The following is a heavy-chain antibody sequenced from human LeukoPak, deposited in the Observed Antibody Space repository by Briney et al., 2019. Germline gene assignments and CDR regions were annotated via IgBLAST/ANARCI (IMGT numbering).Heavy chain of an antibody. CDR3: QRLHCYQYYMDV. D-gene: IGHD1-26*01. CDR1: GFTVSNNY. CDR2: IYSGGSA. Sequence: GESLRLSCAASGFTVSNNYMSWVRQAPGKGLEWVSVIYSGGSAYYADSVKGRFTISRDNSKNTVYLRMNSLRAEDTAVYFCQRLHCYQYYMDVWGKGTTVTVSS. V-gene: IGHV3-66*02. J-gene: IGHJ6*03.